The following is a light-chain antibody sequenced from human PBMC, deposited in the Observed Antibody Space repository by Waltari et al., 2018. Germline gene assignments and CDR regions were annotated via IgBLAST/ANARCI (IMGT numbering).Light chain of an antibody. V-gene: IGKV3-11*01. CDR3: QQRSNWPPLT. CDR2: DAS. CDR1: QSVSSY. Sequence: EIVLTQSPATLSLSPGERATLSCRASQSVSSYLAWYQQKPGQAPRLLSYDASNRATGIPARFSGSGSGTDFTLTISSLESEDFAVYYCQQRSNWPPLTFGGGTKVEIK. J-gene: IGKJ4*01.